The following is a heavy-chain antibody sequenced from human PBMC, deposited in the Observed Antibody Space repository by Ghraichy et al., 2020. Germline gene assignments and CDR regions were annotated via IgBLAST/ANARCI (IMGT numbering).Heavy chain of an antibody. CDR2: TYYRSKWFN. Sequence: SQTLSLTCAISGDSVSSNTVTWNWIRQSPSRGLEWLGRTYYRSKWFNNYAVSVRSRITINPDTSKNQFSLLLNSVTPEDTAVYYCARRGRHCGDDCRDASDIWGQGTMVTVSS. CDR3: ARRGRHCGDDCRDASDI. CDR1: GDSVSSNTVT. V-gene: IGHV6-1*01. J-gene: IGHJ3*02. D-gene: IGHD2-21*01.